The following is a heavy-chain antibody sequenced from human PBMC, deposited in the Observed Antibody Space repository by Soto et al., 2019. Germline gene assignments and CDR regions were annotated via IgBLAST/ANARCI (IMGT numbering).Heavy chain of an antibody. CDR2: ISYDGSNK. J-gene: IGHJ6*02. V-gene: IGHV3-30*18. Sequence: PGGSLRLSCAASGFTFSSYGMHWVRQAPGKGLEWVAVISYDGSNKYYADSVKGRFTISRDNSKNTLYLQMNSLRAEDTAVYYCAKDSTWFGEFHPNPMGYGMDVWGQGTAVTVSS. CDR3: AKDSTWFGEFHPNPMGYGMDV. D-gene: IGHD3-10*01. CDR1: GFTFSSYG.